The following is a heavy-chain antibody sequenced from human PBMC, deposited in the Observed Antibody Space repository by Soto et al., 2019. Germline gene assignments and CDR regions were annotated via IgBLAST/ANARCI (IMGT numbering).Heavy chain of an antibody. Sequence: GGSLRHSCAASGFTFSSYSMNWVRQAPGKGLEWVSSISSSSSYIYYADSVKGRFTISRDNAKNSLYLQMNSLRAEDTAVYYCAIIAATDQTYGMDVWGQGTTVTVSS. D-gene: IGHD6-13*01. CDR2: ISSSSSYI. CDR3: AIIAATDQTYGMDV. CDR1: GFTFSSYS. V-gene: IGHV3-21*01. J-gene: IGHJ6*02.